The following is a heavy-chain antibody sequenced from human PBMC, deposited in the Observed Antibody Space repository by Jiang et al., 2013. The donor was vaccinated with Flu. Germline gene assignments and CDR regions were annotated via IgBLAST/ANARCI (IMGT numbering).Heavy chain of an antibody. Sequence: QTLSLTCAISGAYVSNKAFAWNWIRQSPSRVLEWLGRTGYWSDWYVDYVTSMKSRMAISLDTSTNQLSLHLNSVIPEDTAVYYCVRGFNSALDVWGQGTVVIVSS. D-gene: IGHD3-22*01. CDR1: GAYVSNKAFA. J-gene: IGHJ3*01. V-gene: IGHV6-1*01. CDR2: TGYWSDWYV. CDR3: VRGFNSALDV.